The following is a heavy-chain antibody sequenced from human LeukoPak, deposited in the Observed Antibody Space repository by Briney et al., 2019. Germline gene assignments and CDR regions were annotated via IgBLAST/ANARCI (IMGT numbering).Heavy chain of an antibody. CDR2: IIPILGIA. D-gene: IGHD3-22*01. CDR1: GGTFSSYT. V-gene: IGHV1-69*10. Sequence: SVKVSCKASGGTFSSYTISWVRQAPGQGLEWMGGIIPILGIANYAQKFQGRVTITPDKSTSTAYMELSSLRSEDTAVYYCARDPRYYYDSSGLDWGQGTLVTVSS. J-gene: IGHJ4*02. CDR3: ARDPRYYYDSSGLD.